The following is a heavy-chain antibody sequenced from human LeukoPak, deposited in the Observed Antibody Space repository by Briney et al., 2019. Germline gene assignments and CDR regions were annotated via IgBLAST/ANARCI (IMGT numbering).Heavy chain of an antibody. CDR2: IYYSGST. D-gene: IGHD2-15*01. V-gene: IGHV4-39*07. Sequence: SETLSLTCTVSGGSISSSSYYWGWIRQPPGKGLEWIGSIYYSGSTYYNPSLKSRVTISVDTSKNQLSLKLSSVTAADTAVYYCAGEVERYCSGGSCYRDYWGQGTLVTVSS. CDR3: AGEVERYCSGGSCYRDY. J-gene: IGHJ4*02. CDR1: GGSISSSSYY.